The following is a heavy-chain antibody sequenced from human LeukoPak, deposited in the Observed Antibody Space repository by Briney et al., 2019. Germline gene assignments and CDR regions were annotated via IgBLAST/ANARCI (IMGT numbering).Heavy chain of an antibody. CDR2: IYYSGST. Sequence: PSETLSLTCTVSGGSISSSGYYWGWIRQPPGKGLEWIASIYYSGSTYYNPSLKSRVTISVDTSKNQLSLKLSSLTAADTAVYYCARHEYSGSYYGVSWFDPWGQGTLVTVSS. V-gene: IGHV4-39*01. CDR3: ARHEYSGSYYGVSWFDP. CDR1: GGSISSSGYY. J-gene: IGHJ5*02. D-gene: IGHD1-26*01.